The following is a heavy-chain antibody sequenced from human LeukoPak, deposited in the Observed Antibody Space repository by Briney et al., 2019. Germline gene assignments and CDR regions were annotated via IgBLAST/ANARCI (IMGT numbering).Heavy chain of an antibody. CDR3: ARAQKYSYDAFDI. J-gene: IGHJ3*02. V-gene: IGHV3-48*04. CDR2: ISSGSGTI. Sequence: YISSGSGTIYYADSVQGRFTIPRDNAKNSLYLQMNCLSAEDTAVYYCARAQKYSYDAFDIWGQGTMVTVSS. D-gene: IGHD4-11*01.